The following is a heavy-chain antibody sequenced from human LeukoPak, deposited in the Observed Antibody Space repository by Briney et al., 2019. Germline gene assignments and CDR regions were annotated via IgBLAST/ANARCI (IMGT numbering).Heavy chain of an antibody. V-gene: IGHV1-58*02. J-gene: IGHJ4*02. CDR3: AALPYYDILTGYAGG. CDR2: IVVGSGNT. D-gene: IGHD3-9*01. Sequence: ASVKVSCKASGFTFTSSAMQWVRQARGQRLEWIGWIVVGSGNTNYAQKFQERVTITRDMSTSTAYMELSSLRSEDTAVYYCAALPYYDILTGYAGGWGQGTLVTVSS. CDR1: GFTFTSSA.